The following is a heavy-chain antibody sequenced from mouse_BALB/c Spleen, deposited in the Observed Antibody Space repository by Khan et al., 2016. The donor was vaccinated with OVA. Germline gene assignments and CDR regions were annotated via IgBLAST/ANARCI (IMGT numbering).Heavy chain of an antibody. J-gene: IGHJ2*01. CDR2: ISYSGNT. CDR1: GYSITSDYA. D-gene: IGHD2-3*01. CDR3: ARVDGGDFDY. V-gene: IGHV3-2*02. Sequence: EVELVESGPGLVKPSQSLSLTCTVTGYSITSDYAWNWIRQFPGNKLEWMGFISYSGNTNYNPSLKSRISITRDTSKNPFFLQLNSVTTEDTATYYCARVDGGDFDYWGQGTTLTVSS.